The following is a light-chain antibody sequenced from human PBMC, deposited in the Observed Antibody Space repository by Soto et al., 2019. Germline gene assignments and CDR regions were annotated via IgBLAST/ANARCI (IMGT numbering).Light chain of an antibody. V-gene: IGLV2-8*01. CDR3: CSYAGSNNLYV. J-gene: IGLJ1*01. Sequence: QSVLTQPPSASGSPGQSVTISCTGTSSDVGGYDSVSWYQQHPGKAPKVIIYDVSQRPSGVPDRFSGSKSGNTASLTVSGLQAEDEADYYCCSYAGSNNLYVFGTGTQLTVL. CDR2: DVS. CDR1: SSDVGGYDS.